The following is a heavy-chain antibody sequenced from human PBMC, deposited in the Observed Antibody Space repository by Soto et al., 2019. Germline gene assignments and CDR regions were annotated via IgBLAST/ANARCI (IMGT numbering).Heavy chain of an antibody. J-gene: IGHJ4*02. D-gene: IGHD3-22*01. CDR3: ARGSFRFEAYMIVHRTFDY. CDR2: ISSSGSTI. CDR1: GFTFSSYE. V-gene: IGHV3-48*03. Sequence: EVQLVESGGGLVQPGGSLRLSCAASGFTFSSYEMNWVRQAPGKGLEWVSYISSSGSTIYYADSVKGRFTISRDNAKNSLYLQMNSLRAEDTAVYYCARGSFRFEAYMIVHRTFDYWGQGTLVTVSS.